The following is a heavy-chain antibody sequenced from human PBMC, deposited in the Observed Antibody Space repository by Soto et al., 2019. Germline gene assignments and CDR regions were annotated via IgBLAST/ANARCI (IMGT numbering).Heavy chain of an antibody. CDR2: IYYSGRT. Sequence: QVQLQESGPGLVKPSETLSLTCTVSGGSISSYYWSWIRQPPGKGLEWIGYIYYSGRTNYNPSLMSRVTILVDTFKNQFSLRVSAVDAADTAVYYCARDHDYDSSGFGRWFDPWGQGTLVTVSS. J-gene: IGHJ5*02. V-gene: IGHV4-59*01. CDR3: ARDHDYDSSGFGRWFDP. CDR1: GGSISSYY. D-gene: IGHD3-22*01.